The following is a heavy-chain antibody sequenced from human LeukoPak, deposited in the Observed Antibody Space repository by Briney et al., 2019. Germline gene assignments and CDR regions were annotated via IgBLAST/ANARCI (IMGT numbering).Heavy chain of an antibody. Sequence: PSETLSLTCTVSGGSISSGDYYWSWIRQPPGKGLEWIGYIYYSGSTYYNPSLKSRVTISVDTSKNQFSLKLSSVTAADTAVYYCARDRVYYDSSGYPLNNWFDPWGQGTLVTVSS. V-gene: IGHV4-30-4*01. CDR1: GGSISSGDYY. J-gene: IGHJ5*02. D-gene: IGHD3-22*01. CDR3: ARDRVYYDSSGYPLNNWFDP. CDR2: IYYSGST.